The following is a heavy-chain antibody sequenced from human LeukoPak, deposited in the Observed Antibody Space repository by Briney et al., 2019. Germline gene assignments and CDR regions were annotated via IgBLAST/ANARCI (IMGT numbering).Heavy chain of an antibody. CDR3: ARDSLGYCSGGSCYSGAFDI. D-gene: IGHD2-15*01. V-gene: IGHV1-69*05. CDR1: GGTFSSYA. CDR2: IIPIFGTA. Sequence: SVKVSCKAPGGTFSSYAISWVRQAPGQGLEWMGRIIPIFGTANYAQKFQGRVTITTDESTSTAYMELSSLRSEDTAVYYCARDSLGYCSGGSCYSGAFDIWGQGTMVTVSS. J-gene: IGHJ3*02.